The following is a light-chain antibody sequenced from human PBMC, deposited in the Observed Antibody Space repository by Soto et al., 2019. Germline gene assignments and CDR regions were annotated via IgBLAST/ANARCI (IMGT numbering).Light chain of an antibody. CDR2: GAS. Sequence: EIVMTQSPGTLSVSPGERASLSCRASQSITSNLAWYQQKPGQAPRLLIYGASTRATGIPDRFSGSGSGTDFTLTISRLEPEDFAVYYCQQYGRSPTFGGGTKVDIK. CDR3: QQYGRSPT. CDR1: QSITSN. V-gene: IGKV3-20*01. J-gene: IGKJ4*01.